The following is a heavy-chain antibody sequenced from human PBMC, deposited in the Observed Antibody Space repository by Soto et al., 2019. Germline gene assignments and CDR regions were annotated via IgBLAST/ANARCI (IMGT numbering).Heavy chain of an antibody. Sequence: SVKVSCKASGGTFSRYAISWVRQDPGQGLEWMGGIIPIFGTANYAQKFQGRVTITADESTSTAYMELSSLRSEDTAVYYCAREEGVIFRNWFDPWGQGTLVTVSS. CDR2: IIPIFGTA. D-gene: IGHD3-16*02. CDR3: AREEGVIFRNWFDP. V-gene: IGHV1-69*13. CDR1: GGTFSRYA. J-gene: IGHJ5*02.